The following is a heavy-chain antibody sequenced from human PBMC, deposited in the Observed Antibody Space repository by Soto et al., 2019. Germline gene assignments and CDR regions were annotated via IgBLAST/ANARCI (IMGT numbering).Heavy chain of an antibody. J-gene: IGHJ4*02. Sequence: SETLSLTCAVSGGSISSSNWWSWVRQPPGKGLEWIGEIYHSGSTNYNPSLKSRVTISVDKSKNQFSLKLSSVTAADTAVYYCAILTSPYSSSWYVEFDYWGQGTLVTVSS. CDR3: AILTSPYSSSWYVEFDY. CDR1: GGSISSSNW. CDR2: IYHSGST. V-gene: IGHV4-4*02. D-gene: IGHD6-13*01.